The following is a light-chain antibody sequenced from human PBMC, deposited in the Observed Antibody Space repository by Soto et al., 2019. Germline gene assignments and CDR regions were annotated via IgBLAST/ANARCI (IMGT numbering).Light chain of an antibody. CDR2: GES. J-gene: IGKJ4*01. Sequence: EIVMTQSPGTLSVSPGGRATLSCVASQSVSTNLAWYQQKPGQAPRLLIYGESIRSPGIPARFSGSGSGTEFTLTITSLQSEDSAVYYCQQDNSWPPLCFGGGTKVDIK. CDR1: QSVSTN. CDR3: QQDNSWPPLC. V-gene: IGKV3-15*01.